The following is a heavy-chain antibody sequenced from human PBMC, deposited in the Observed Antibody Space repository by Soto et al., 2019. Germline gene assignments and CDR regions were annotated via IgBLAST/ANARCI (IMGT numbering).Heavy chain of an antibody. Sequence: SLKISCKVSGYSLTSYWIGWVRQMPGKGLEWMGIIYPGDSNTRYSPSFQGQVTISADKSISTAYLQWSSLKASDTAMYYCARRRYCSSTSCSWFDPWGQGTLVTVSS. D-gene: IGHD2-2*01. CDR1: GYSLTSYW. V-gene: IGHV5-51*01. J-gene: IGHJ5*02. CDR2: IYPGDSNT. CDR3: ARRRYCSSTSCSWFDP.